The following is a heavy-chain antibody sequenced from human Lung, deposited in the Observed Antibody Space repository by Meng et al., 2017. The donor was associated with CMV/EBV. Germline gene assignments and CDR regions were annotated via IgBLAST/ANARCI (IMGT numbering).Heavy chain of an antibody. CDR3: SGHLGLAIDF. V-gene: IGHV3-73*01. Sequence: ESLKISCAASGFTFSGSDIHWVRQASGKGLEWVGRIRSEPNNHATSYAVSLRSRVTISRDDSKNTAYLQVDSLKTDDTAVYYCSGHLGLAIDFWGQGTLVTVSS. J-gene: IGHJ4*02. CDR2: IRSEPNNHAT. CDR1: GFTFSGSD.